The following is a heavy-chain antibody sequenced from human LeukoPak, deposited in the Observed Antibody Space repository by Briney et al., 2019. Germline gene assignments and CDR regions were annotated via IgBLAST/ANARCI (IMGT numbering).Heavy chain of an antibody. CDR3: AKSNGYGLIDY. V-gene: IGHV4-39*01. Sequence: SGTLSLTCAVSGASITSSNYYWGWVRQSPGKGLEWIGNIYSSGNTYYNASLKSRVTMCIDTSKNQFFLKLSSVTAADTAMYYCAKSNGYGLIDYWGQGTLVTVSS. CDR1: GASITSSNYY. D-gene: IGHD5-12*01. J-gene: IGHJ4*02. CDR2: IYSSGNT.